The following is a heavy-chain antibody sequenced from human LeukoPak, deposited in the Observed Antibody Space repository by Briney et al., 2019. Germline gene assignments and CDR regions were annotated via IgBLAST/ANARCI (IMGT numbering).Heavy chain of an antibody. J-gene: IGHJ4*02. CDR1: GFTFSSYA. Sequence: PGGSLRLSCAASGFTFSSYAMRWVRQAPGKGLEWVSVIYSGGSTYYADSVKGRFTISRHNSKNTLYLQMNSLRAEDTAVYYCARDGPYPYWGQGTLVTVSS. V-gene: IGHV3-53*04. CDR2: IYSGGST. CDR3: ARDGPYPY.